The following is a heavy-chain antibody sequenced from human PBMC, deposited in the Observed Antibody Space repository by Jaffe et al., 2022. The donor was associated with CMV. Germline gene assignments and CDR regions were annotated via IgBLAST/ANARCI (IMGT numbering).Heavy chain of an antibody. CDR1: GYTFTSYG. V-gene: IGHV1-18*01. J-gene: IGHJ6*02. Sequence: QVQLVQSGAEVKKPGASVKVSCKASGYTFTSYGISWVRQAPGQGLEWMGWISAYNGNTNYAQKLQGRVTMTTDTSTSTAYMELRSLRSDDTAVYYCARCPPYYDYVWGSYRLGRVYYYYGMDVWGQGTTVTVSS. CDR2: ISAYNGNT. D-gene: IGHD3-16*02. CDR3: ARCPPYYDYVWGSYRLGRVYYYYGMDV.